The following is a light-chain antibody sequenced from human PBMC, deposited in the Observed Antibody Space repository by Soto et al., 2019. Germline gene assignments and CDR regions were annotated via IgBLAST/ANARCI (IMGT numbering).Light chain of an antibody. CDR1: QSVSGN. CDR2: GAS. CDR3: QQYNNWPHT. V-gene: IGKV3D-15*01. J-gene: IGKJ1*01. Sequence: DIVMTQSPATLSVSPGERATLSCRASQSVSGNLSWYQQKPGQAPRLLIYGASTRATGIPARFSGSGSGTEFTLTISSLQSEDFAVYYCQQYNNWPHTFGQGTKVEIK.